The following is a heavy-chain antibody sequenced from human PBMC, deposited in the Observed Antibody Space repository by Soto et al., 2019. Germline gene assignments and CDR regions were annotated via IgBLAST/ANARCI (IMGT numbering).Heavy chain of an antibody. CDR2: IYHSGST. J-gene: IGHJ4*02. V-gene: IGHV4-30-2*01. D-gene: IGHD3-3*01. Sequence: QLQLQESGSGLVKPSQTLSLTCAVSGGSISSGGYSWSWIRQPPGKGLEWIGYIYHSGSTYYNPSLKSRVTISVDRSKNQFSLKLSSVTAAXXAXXXXAXXXPFGRWGQGTLVTVSS. CDR1: GGSISSGGYS. CDR3: AXXXPFGR.